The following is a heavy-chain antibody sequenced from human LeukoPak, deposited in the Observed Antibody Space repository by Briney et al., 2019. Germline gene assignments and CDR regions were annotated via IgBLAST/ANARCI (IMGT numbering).Heavy chain of an antibody. Sequence: PGGSLRLSCAASGFTFSSYSMNWVRQAPGKGLEWVSYISSSGSTIYYADSVKGRFTISRDNAKNSLYLQMNSLRAEDTAVYYCARDNKLLWFGEPRNDAFDIWGQGTMVTVSS. J-gene: IGHJ3*02. CDR1: GFTFSSYS. V-gene: IGHV3-48*04. CDR3: ARDNKLLWFGEPRNDAFDI. D-gene: IGHD3-10*01. CDR2: ISSSGSTI.